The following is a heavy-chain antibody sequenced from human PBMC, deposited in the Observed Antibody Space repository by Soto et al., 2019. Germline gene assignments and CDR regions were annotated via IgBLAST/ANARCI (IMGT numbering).Heavy chain of an antibody. V-gene: IGHV3-66*01. CDR3: ARSGGNYWFDP. J-gene: IGHJ5*02. D-gene: IGHD2-21*02. CDR1: GFTVSRNY. CDR2: IYSGGST. Sequence: EVQLVESGGGLVQPGGSLRLSCAASGFTVSRNYMTWVRQAPGKGLEWVSVIYSGGSTYYADSAKGRFTISRDNSKNTLYLQMNSLRAEDTGVYYCARSGGNYWFDPWGQGTLVTVSS.